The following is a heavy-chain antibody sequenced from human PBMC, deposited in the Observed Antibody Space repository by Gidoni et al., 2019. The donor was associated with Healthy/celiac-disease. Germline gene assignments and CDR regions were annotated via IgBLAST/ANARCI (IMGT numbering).Heavy chain of an antibody. CDR2: IIPIFGTA. CDR3: ARQTVRFGVVDYYYMDV. D-gene: IGHD3-3*01. Sequence: QVQLVQSGAEVKKPGSSVTVSCKASGGPLRSYAISWVRQAPGQGLEWMGGIIPIFGTANYAQKCQGRVTITADESTSTAYMERSSLRSEDTAVYYCARQTVRFGVVDYYYMDVWGKGTTVTVSS. V-gene: IGHV1-69*01. J-gene: IGHJ6*03. CDR1: GGPLRSYA.